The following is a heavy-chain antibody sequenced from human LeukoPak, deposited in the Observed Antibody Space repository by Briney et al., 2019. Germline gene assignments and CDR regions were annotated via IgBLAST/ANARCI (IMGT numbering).Heavy chain of an antibody. D-gene: IGHD3-10*01. J-gene: IGHJ4*02. CDR3: ARAASYGSGSFRSPFDY. V-gene: IGHV1-69*13. CDR1: GGTFSSYP. CDR2: IIPIFGTA. Sequence: SVKVSCKASGGTFSSYPISWVRQAPGQGLEWMGGIIPIFGTANYAQKFQGRVTITADESTSTAYMEPSSLRSEDTAVYYCARAASYGSGSFRSPFDYWGQGTLVTVSS.